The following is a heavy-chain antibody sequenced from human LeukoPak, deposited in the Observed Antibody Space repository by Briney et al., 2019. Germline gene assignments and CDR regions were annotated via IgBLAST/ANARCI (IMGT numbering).Heavy chain of an antibody. J-gene: IGHJ4*02. D-gene: IGHD1-1*01. Sequence: SVKVSCKASGGSFSNYGVNWVRQAPGQGLEWMGRIIPILGIANYAQKLQGRVTITADKSTSTAYMELSSLRSEDTAVYYCAKEERKDFYYFDYWGQGTLVTVSS. CDR2: IIPILGIA. CDR3: AKEERKDFYYFDY. CDR1: GGSFSNYG. V-gene: IGHV1-69*04.